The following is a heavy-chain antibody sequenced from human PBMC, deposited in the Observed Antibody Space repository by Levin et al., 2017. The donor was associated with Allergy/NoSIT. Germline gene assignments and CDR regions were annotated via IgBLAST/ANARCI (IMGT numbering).Heavy chain of an antibody. CDR1: GFIFSNFG. CDR3: AKAIDFGENYYSDY. V-gene: IGHV3-23*01. J-gene: IGHJ4*02. Sequence: GESLKISCAASGFIFSNFGMRWVRQAPGKGLEWVSGISGRGDRTLYADSVKGRFTISRDNSKKTALWQMRSLRAEDTAVYYCAKAIDFGENYYSDYWGQGSLVTVSS. CDR2: ISGRGDRT. D-gene: IGHD4-17*01.